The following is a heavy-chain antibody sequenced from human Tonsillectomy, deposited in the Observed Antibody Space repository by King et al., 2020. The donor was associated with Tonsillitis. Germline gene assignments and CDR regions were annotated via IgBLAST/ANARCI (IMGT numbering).Heavy chain of an antibody. J-gene: IGHJ6*02. CDR1: GFTVTSNY. V-gene: IGHV3-53*04. CDR2: IYSGGST. D-gene: IGHD4-17*01. Sequence: QLVQSGGGLVQPGRSLRLSCAASGFTVTSNYMSWVRQAPGKGLEWVSVIYSGGSTYYAASVKGRFTISRHNSKNTLYLQMNSLRAEDTAVYYCARVWVTQDLHYVDYYYGMDVWGQGTTVTVSS. CDR3: ARVWVTQDLHYVDYYYGMDV.